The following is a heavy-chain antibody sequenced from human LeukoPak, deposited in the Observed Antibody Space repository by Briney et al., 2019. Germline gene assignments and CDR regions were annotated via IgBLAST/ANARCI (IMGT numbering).Heavy chain of an antibody. Sequence: GGSLRLSCAASGFTFSRNGMHWVRQAPGRGLEWVAFIRYDGSNEYYADSVKGRFSISRDNSQSTLYLQMNSLRAGDTAVYYCAKDGWTCSGGNCYFAYWGQGTLVTVSS. CDR2: IRYDGSNE. V-gene: IGHV3-30*02. CDR1: GFTFSRNG. J-gene: IGHJ4*02. CDR3: AKDGWTCSGGNCYFAY. D-gene: IGHD2-15*01.